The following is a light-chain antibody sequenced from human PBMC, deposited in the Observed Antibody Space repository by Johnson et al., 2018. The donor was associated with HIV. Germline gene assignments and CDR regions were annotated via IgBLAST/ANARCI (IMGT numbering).Light chain of an antibody. CDR2: DNN. CDR1: SSNIGNNY. J-gene: IGLJ1*01. CDR3: GTWDSSLSALYV. Sequence: QSVLTQPPSVSAAPGQKVTISCSGSSSNIGNNYVSWYQQLPGTAPKLLIYDNNKRPSGIPDRFSGSKSGTSATLGITGLQTGDEADYYCGTWDSSLSALYVFGTGTQGTFL. V-gene: IGLV1-51*01.